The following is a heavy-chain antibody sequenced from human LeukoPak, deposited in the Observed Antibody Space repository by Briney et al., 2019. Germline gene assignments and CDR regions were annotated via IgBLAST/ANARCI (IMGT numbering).Heavy chain of an antibody. J-gene: IGHJ6*02. CDR2: ISGSGDST. Sequence: GGSLRLSCAASDFTFRSYAMQWVRQAQGKGLEWVSGISGSGDSTFYADSVKGRFTVFRDNSKNTLYLQMNSLRAEDTAVYYCAKYLSAKGPPYALEVWGQGTTVTVSS. CDR1: DFTFRSYA. CDR3: AKYLSAKGPPYALEV. V-gene: IGHV3-23*01.